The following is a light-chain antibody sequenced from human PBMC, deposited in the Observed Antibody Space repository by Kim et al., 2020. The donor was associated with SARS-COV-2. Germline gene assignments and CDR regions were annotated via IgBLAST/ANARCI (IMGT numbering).Light chain of an antibody. CDR2: YDS. CDR3: QVWDSSSDHPYWV. V-gene: IGLV3-21*04. Sequence: SYELTQPPSVSVAPGKTARITCGGNNIGSKSVHWYQQKPGQAPVLVIYYDSDRPSGIPERFSGYNSGNTATLTISRVEAGDEADYYCQVWDSSSDHPYWVFGGGTKLTV. CDR1: NIGSKS. J-gene: IGLJ3*02.